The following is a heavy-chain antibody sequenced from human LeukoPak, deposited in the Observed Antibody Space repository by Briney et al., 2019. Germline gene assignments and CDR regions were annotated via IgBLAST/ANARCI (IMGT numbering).Heavy chain of an antibody. Sequence: PSETLSLTCTVSGASISSGGYYWSWIRQPPGKGLEWIGYIYYSGSTNYNPSLKSRVTISVDTSKNQFSLKLSSVTAADTAVYYCARERMGSYGYTTIDYWGQGTLVTVSS. CDR1: GASISSGGYY. D-gene: IGHD5-18*01. CDR2: IYYSGST. J-gene: IGHJ4*02. CDR3: ARERMGSYGYTTIDY. V-gene: IGHV4-61*08.